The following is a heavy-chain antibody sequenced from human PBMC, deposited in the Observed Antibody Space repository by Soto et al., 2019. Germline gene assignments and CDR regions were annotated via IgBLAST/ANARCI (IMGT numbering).Heavy chain of an antibody. CDR2: IYYSGST. J-gene: IGHJ6*03. V-gene: IGHV4-59*08. D-gene: IGHD1-1*01. Sequence: QVQLQESGPGLVKPSETLSLTCTVSGGSISSYYWSWVRQPPGKGLEWIGYIYYSGSTNYNPSLKSRVTISVDTSKNQFSLKLSSVTAADTAVYYCARLSGTSSYYSMDVWGKGTTVTVSS. CDR1: GGSISSYY. CDR3: ARLSGTSSYYSMDV.